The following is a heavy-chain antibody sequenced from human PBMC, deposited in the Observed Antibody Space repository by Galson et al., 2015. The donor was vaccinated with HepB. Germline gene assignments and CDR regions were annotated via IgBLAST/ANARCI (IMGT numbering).Heavy chain of an antibody. CDR1: GFTFSSYA. J-gene: IGHJ3*02. D-gene: IGHD2-15*01. CDR3: ANGYCSGGSCSLGAFDI. Sequence: SLRLSCAASGFTFSSYAMSWVRQAPGKGLEWVSAISGSGGSTYYADSVKGRFTISRDNSKNTLYLQMNSLRAEDTAVYYCANGYCSGGSCSLGAFDIWGQGTMVTVSS. CDR2: ISGSGGST. V-gene: IGHV3-23*01.